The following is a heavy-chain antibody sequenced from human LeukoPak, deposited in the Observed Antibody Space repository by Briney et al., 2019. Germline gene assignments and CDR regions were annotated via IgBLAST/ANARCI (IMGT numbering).Heavy chain of an antibody. D-gene: IGHD6-6*01. CDR2: MYQTGST. CDR1: GGSINSGGYY. Sequence: SETLSLTCTVSGGSINSGGYYWSWIRQPPGKGLEWIGYMYQTGSTYYNPSLKSRVTISVDRSKNQFSLNLTSVTDADTAVYYCARVAYSSSSWGLFDFWGQGTLVTVSS. CDR3: ARVAYSSSSWGLFDF. J-gene: IGHJ4*02. V-gene: IGHV4-30-2*01.